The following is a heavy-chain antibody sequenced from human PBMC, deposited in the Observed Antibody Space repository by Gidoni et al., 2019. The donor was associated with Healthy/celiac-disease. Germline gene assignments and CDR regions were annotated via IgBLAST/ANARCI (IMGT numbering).Heavy chain of an antibody. CDR1: GFSLRNARRG. V-gene: IGHV2-26*01. CDR3: AWIGGGEPY. Sequence: QVTLKESGPVLVKPTETLTLTCTVPGFSLRNARRGVSWIRQPPGNALEWLAPIFSNDEKSYSTSLKSRLTIAKDTSKSQVVLTMTNMDPVDTGTYYCAWIGGGEPYWGQGTLVTVSS. D-gene: IGHD3-16*01. CDR2: IFSNDEK. J-gene: IGHJ4*02.